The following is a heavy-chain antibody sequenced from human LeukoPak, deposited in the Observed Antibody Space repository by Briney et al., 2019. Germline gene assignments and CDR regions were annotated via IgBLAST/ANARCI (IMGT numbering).Heavy chain of an antibody. Sequence: PGGSLRLSCAASGFTFDDYAMHWVRQAPGKGLEWVSGISWNSGSIGYADSVKGRFTISRDNAKNSLYLQMNSLRAEDTALYYCAKVDSAYSSGWYDAFDIWGQGTMVTVSS. D-gene: IGHD6-19*01. J-gene: IGHJ3*02. CDR3: AKVDSAYSSGWYDAFDI. CDR1: GFTFDDYA. CDR2: ISWNSGSI. V-gene: IGHV3-9*01.